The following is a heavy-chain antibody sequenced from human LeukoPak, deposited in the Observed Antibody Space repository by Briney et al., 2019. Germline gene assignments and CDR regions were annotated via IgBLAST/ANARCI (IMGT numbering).Heavy chain of an antibody. D-gene: IGHD1-26*01. CDR1: GGSISGGDYY. V-gene: IGHV4-30-4*01. CDR3: ARTILRFTGEFDI. J-gene: IGHJ3*02. CDR2: IYYSGST. Sequence: SQTLSLTCTVSGGSISGGDYYWSWIRQPPGKGLEWIGYIYYSGSTYYNPSLKSRVTISVDTSKNQFSLKLSSVTAADTAVYYCARTILRFTGEFDIWGQGTMVTVSS.